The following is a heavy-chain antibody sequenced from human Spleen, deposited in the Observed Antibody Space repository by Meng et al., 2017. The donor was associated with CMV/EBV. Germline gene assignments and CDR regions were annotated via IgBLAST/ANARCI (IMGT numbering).Heavy chain of an antibody. CDR3: ARPYYSDTTGYYQGLFWDY. J-gene: IGHJ4*02. V-gene: IGHV1-18*01. CDR1: FNNYA. Sequence: FNNYAITWIRQAPGQGLEWMGWVSRYNDNRNYAQNFQGRVTMTTDTSTNTAYMALRSLRSDDSAVYYCARPYYSDTTGYYQGLFWDYWGQGTLVTVS. D-gene: IGHD3-22*01. CDR2: VSRYNDNR.